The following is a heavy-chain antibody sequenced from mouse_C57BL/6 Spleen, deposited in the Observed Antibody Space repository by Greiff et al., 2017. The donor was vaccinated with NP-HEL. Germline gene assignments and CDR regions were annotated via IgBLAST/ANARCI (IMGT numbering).Heavy chain of an antibody. CDR3: ARKRDDSSWFAY. D-gene: IGHD2-4*01. V-gene: IGHV1-69*01. CDR1: GYTFTSYW. CDR2: IDPSDSYT. Sequence: QVQLQQPGAELVMPGASVKLSCKASGYTFTSYWMHWVKQRPGQGLEWIGEIDPSDSYTNYNQKFKGKSTWTVDKSSSTAYMQLSSLTSEDSAVYYCARKRDDSSWFAYWGQGTLVTVSA. J-gene: IGHJ3*01.